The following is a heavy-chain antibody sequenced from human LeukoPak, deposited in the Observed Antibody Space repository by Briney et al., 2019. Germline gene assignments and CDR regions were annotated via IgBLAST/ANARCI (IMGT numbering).Heavy chain of an antibody. Sequence: PGGSLRLSCAASRFTFSSYAMIWVRQAPGKGLELVSTISGSGFSTYYADSVKGRFTISRDNSKNTVYLQMNSLRAEDTAVYYCAKDREGGYDYVWGSYSFDYWGQGTLVTVSS. D-gene: IGHD3-16*01. CDR1: RFTFSSYA. CDR3: AKDREGGYDYVWGSYSFDY. V-gene: IGHV3-23*01. J-gene: IGHJ4*02. CDR2: ISGSGFST.